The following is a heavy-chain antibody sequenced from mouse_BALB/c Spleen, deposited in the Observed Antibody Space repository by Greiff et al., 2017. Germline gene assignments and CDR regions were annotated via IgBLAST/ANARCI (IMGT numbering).Heavy chain of an antibody. Sequence: DVQLVESGGGLVQPGGSRKLSCAASGFTFSSFGMHWVRQAPEKGLEWVAYISSGSSTIYYADTVKGRFTISRDNPKNTLFLQMTSLRSEDTAMYYCARSYRYDGGYAMDYWGQGTSVTVSS. J-gene: IGHJ4*01. V-gene: IGHV5-17*02. CDR2: ISSGSSTI. CDR3: ARSYRYDGGYAMDY. CDR1: GFTFSSFG. D-gene: IGHD2-14*01.